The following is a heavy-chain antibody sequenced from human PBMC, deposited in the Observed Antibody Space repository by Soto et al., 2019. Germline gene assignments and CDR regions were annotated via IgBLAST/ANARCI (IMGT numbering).Heavy chain of an antibody. V-gene: IGHV4-59*01. CDR3: AGAHGGSSGFDNWFDL. CDR2: IYYSGST. D-gene: IGHD6-25*01. Sequence: QVQLQESGPGLVKPSETLSLTCTVSGGSISSYYWSWIRQPPGKGLEWIGYIYYSGSTSYNPSLKSRVTISVDTAKNQYSLDLSAVTAAATAVYYCAGAHGGSSGFDNWFDLWGQGTLVTVSS. CDR1: GGSISSYY. J-gene: IGHJ5*02.